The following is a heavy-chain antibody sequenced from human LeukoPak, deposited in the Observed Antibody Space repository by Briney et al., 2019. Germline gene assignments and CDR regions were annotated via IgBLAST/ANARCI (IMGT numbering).Heavy chain of an antibody. CDR2: IYSGGST. CDR3: ARGRGYSGYDLGY. J-gene: IGHJ4*02. D-gene: IGHD5-12*01. V-gene: IGHV3-53*01. Sequence: GGSLRLSSAASGFTVSSNYMSWVRRAPGKGLEWVSVIYSGGSTYYADSVKGRFTISRDNSKNTLYLQMNSLRAEDTAVYYCARGRGYSGYDLGYWGQGTLVTVSS. CDR1: GFTVSSNY.